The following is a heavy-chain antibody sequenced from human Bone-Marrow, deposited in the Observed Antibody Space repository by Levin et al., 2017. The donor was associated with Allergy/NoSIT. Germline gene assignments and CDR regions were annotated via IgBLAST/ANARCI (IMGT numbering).Heavy chain of an antibody. CDR3: ATAGESGSYFDN. Sequence: LSLTCADSGFTFSNYIMHWVRQAPGKGLEWVPVISSDGSNKHYADTVKGRFTISRDNSKNTLYLQMNSLRGEDTAVYYCATAGESGSYFDNWGQGTLVTVSS. CDR1: GFTFSNYI. J-gene: IGHJ4*02. D-gene: IGHD1-26*01. V-gene: IGHV3-30*04. CDR2: ISSDGSNK.